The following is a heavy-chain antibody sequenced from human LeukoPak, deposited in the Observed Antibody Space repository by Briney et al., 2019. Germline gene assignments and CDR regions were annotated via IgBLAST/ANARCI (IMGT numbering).Heavy chain of an antibody. V-gene: IGHV1-2*02. J-gene: IGHJ3*02. D-gene: IGHD3-9*01. Sequence: ASVKVSCKASGYTFTGYYMHWVRQAPGQGLEWMGWINPNSGGTNYAQKFQGRVTMTRDTSISTAYMELSRLRSDDTAVHYCALGEYDILTGYYGGAFDIWGQGTMVTVSS. CDR3: ALGEYDILTGYYGGAFDI. CDR2: INPNSGGT. CDR1: GYTFTGYY.